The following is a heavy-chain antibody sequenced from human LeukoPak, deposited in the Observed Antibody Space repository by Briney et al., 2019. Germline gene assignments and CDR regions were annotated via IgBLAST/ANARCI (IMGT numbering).Heavy chain of an antibody. CDR3: ARDSGRGVRGVIAWFDP. CDR1: GYTLTELS. J-gene: IGHJ5*02. V-gene: IGHV1-24*01. Sequence: ASVKVSCKVSGYTLTELSMHWVRQAPGKGLEWMGGFDPEDGETIYAQKLQGRVTMTEDTSTDTAYMELSSLRSEDTAVYYCARDSGRGVRGVIAWFDPWGQGTLVTVSS. CDR2: FDPEDGET. D-gene: IGHD3-10*01.